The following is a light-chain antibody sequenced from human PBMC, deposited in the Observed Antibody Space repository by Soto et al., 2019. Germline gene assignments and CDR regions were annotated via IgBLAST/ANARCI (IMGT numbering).Light chain of an antibody. CDR3: AAWDDNLNGPL. J-gene: IGLJ3*02. CDR2: IDD. CDR1: NSNIGRYS. V-gene: IGLV1-44*01. Sequence: QSVLTQPPSLSGTPGQSVTISCSGSNSNIGRYSVNWYQHFPGTAPKILIYIDDERPSGVPDRFSGSKSGTSASLAISGLQSEDEAEYYCAAWDDNLNGPLFGGGTKLTVL.